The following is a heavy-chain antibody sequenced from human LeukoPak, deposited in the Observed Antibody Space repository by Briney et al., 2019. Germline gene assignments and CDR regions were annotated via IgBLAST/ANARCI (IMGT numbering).Heavy chain of an antibody. J-gene: IGHJ3*01. CDR2: IKEDGSEK. CDR3: ARDWLAGNPYHAFDL. CDR1: GFTFSRYW. Sequence: PGGSLRLSCAASGFTFSRYWMSWVRQAPGKGLECVANIKEDGSEKYYVDSVKGRFTISRDNAKNSLYLQMNGLRAEDTAVYYCARDWLAGNPYHAFDLWGKGTMVTVSS. D-gene: IGHD3-22*01. V-gene: IGHV3-7*01.